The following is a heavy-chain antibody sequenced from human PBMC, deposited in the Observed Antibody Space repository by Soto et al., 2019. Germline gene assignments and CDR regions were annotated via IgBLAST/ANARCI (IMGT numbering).Heavy chain of an antibody. CDR3: ARELLLHAFDI. D-gene: IGHD3-10*01. CDR1: RFIFSRYS. Sequence: GGSLRLSCAASRFIFSRYSMNWVRQAPGKGLEWVSYIDSSSSTIHYADSVKGRFTISRDNAKNSVFLQMKSLRDEDTAVYYCARELLLHAFDIWGQGTMVTVSS. CDR2: IDSSSSTI. J-gene: IGHJ3*02. V-gene: IGHV3-48*02.